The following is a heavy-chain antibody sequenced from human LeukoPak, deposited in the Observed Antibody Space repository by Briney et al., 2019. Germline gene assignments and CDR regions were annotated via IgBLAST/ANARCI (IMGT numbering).Heavy chain of an antibody. D-gene: IGHD6-13*01. V-gene: IGHV6-1*01. Sequence: SQTLSLTCASSGDSVSSNSAAWNWTRQSPSRGLEWLGRTYYRSKWYNDYAVSVKSRITINPVTSKNQFSLQLNSVTPEDTAVYYCARDDRRGTWYSSNPFFDYWGQGTLVTVSS. CDR1: GDSVSSNSAA. J-gene: IGHJ4*02. CDR2: TYYRSKWYN. CDR3: ARDDRRGTWYSSNPFFDY.